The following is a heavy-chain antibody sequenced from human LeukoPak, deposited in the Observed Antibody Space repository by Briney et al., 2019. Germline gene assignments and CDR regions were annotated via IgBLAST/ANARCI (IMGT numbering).Heavy chain of an antibody. Sequence: SETLSLTCAVYGGSFSGYYWSWIRQPPGKGLEWIGEINHSGSTNYNPSLKSRVTISVDTSKNQFSLKLSSVTAADTAVYYCARKVEAAAGTIYYYYYMDVWGKGTTVTVSS. J-gene: IGHJ6*03. D-gene: IGHD6-13*01. V-gene: IGHV4-34*01. CDR1: GGSFSGYY. CDR3: ARKVEAAAGTIYYYYYMDV. CDR2: INHSGST.